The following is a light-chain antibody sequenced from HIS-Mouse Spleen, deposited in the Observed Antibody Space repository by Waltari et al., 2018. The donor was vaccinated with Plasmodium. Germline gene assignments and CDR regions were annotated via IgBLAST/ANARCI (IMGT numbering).Light chain of an antibody. CDR3: QAWDSSTAV. CDR2: QDS. Sequence: SYELTQPPSVSVSPGQTASITCSGDKFGDKYACWYQQKPDQSPVLVIYQDSKRPSGIPGRFSGSNSGNTATLTISGTQAMDEADYYCQAWDSSTAVFGGGTKLTVL. CDR1: KFGDKY. J-gene: IGLJ3*02. V-gene: IGLV3-1*01.